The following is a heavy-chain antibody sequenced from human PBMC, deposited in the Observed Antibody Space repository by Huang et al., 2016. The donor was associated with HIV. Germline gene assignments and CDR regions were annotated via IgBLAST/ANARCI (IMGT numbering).Heavy chain of an antibody. CDR3: ARDYYDSRGYDIHAVVDY. V-gene: IGHV7-4-1*02. J-gene: IGHJ4*02. Sequence: QVQLVQSGSELRKPGASVKVSCQASGYTFTRYAMNWVRQAPGQGLEWRGWINTNTGNPTYAQAFTGRFGLSLDTSVSTSYLQISSLEAEDTAVYYGARDYYDSRGYDIHAVVDYWGQGTLVTVSS. CDR1: GYTFTRYA. CDR2: INTNTGNP. D-gene: IGHD3-22*01.